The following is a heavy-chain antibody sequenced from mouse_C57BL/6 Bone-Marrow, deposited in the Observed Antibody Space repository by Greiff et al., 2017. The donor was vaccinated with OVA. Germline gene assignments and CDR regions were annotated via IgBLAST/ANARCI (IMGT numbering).Heavy chain of an antibody. CDR3: AGYLYYYAMDY. V-gene: IGHV5-4*01. CDR2: ISDGGSYT. D-gene: IGHD5-1*01. Sequence: EVQGVESGGGLVKPGGSLKLSCAASGFTFSSYAMSWVRQTPEKRLELVATISDGGSYTYYPDNVKGRFTISRDNAKNNLYLQMSHLKSEDTAMYYCAGYLYYYAMDYWGQGTSVTVSS. J-gene: IGHJ4*01. CDR1: GFTFSSYA.